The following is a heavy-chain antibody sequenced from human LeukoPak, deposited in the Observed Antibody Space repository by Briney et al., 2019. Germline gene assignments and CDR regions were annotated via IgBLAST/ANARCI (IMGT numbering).Heavy chain of an antibody. CDR3: AKAPGGIVGATGYYYYMDV. CDR2: ISDSGGST. J-gene: IGHJ6*03. D-gene: IGHD1-26*01. CDR1: GFTFSSYA. V-gene: IGHV3-23*01. Sequence: GGSLRLSCAASGFTFSSYAMSWVRQAPGKGLEWVSAISDSGGSTYYADSVKGRFTISRDNSKNTLYLQMNSLRAEDTAVYYCAKAPGGIVGATGYYYYMDVWGKGTTVTVSS.